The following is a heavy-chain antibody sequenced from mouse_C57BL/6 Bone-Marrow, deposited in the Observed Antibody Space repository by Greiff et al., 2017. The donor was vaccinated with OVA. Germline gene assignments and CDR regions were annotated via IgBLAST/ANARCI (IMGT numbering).Heavy chain of an antibody. J-gene: IGHJ2*01. CDR3: ARHNFDY. CDR2: ISNGGGST. V-gene: IGHV5-12*01. CDR1: GFTFSDYY. Sequence: EVNVVESGGGLVQPGGSLKLSCAASGFTFSDYYMYWVRQTPEKRLEWVAYISNGGGSTYYPDTVKGRFTISRDNAKNTLYLQMSRLKSEDTAMYYCARHNFDYWGQGTTLTVSS.